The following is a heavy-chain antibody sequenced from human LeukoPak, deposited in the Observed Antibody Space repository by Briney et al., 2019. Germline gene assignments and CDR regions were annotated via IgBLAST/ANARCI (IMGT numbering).Heavy chain of an antibody. D-gene: IGHD3-10*01. CDR2: ISPTGYTI. J-gene: IGHJ4*02. CDR3: ARVGYHGSGSFDY. V-gene: IGHV3-48*03. CDR1: AFSFSSYE. Sequence: PGGSLRLSCAASAFSFSSYEMNWVRQAPGQGLEWVSYISPTGYTIYYADSVKGRFTISRDSAKNSLYLQMSSLRAEDTAVYYCARVGYHGSGSFDYWGREPWSPSPQ.